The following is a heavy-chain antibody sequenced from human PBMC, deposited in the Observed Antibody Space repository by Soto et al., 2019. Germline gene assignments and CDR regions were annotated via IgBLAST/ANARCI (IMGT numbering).Heavy chain of an antibody. CDR2: ISSNGGST. J-gene: IGHJ4*02. V-gene: IGHV3-64*01. CDR1: GFTFSSYA. Sequence: GGSLRLSCAASGFTFSSYAMHWVRQAPGKGLEYVSAISSNGGSTYYANSVKGRFTISRDNSKNTLYLQIGSLRAEDRVVYYCAREGPYSYGYECVDCPFDYWGQGTLVTVSS. D-gene: IGHD5-18*01. CDR3: AREGPYSYGYECVDCPFDY.